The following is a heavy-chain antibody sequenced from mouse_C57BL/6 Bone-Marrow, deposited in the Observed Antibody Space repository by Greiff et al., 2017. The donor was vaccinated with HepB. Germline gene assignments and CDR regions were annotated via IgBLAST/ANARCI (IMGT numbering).Heavy chain of an antibody. CDR1: GFTFSDYG. CDR2: ISSGSSTI. CDR3: ARYWYFDV. V-gene: IGHV5-17*01. Sequence: EVQVVESGGGLVKPGGSLKLSCAASGFTFSDYGMHWVRQAPEKGLEWVAYISSGSSTIYYADTVKGRFTISRDNAKNTLFLEMTSLRSEDTAMYYCARYWYFDVWCTGTTVTVSS. J-gene: IGHJ1*03.